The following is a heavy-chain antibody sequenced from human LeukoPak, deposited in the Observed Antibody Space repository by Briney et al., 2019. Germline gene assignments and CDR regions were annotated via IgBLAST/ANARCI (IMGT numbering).Heavy chain of an antibody. V-gene: IGHV1-2*02. CDR1: GYTFTGYY. CDR3: ARDQERYPTTYYYYGMDV. Sequence: GASVKVSCKASGYTFTGYYMHWVRQAPGQGLEWMGWINPNSGGTNYAQKFQGRVTMTRDASISTAYIELSRLRSDDTAVYYCARDQERYPTTYYYYGMDVWGQGTTVTVSS. CDR2: INPNSGGT. J-gene: IGHJ6*02. D-gene: IGHD1-1*01.